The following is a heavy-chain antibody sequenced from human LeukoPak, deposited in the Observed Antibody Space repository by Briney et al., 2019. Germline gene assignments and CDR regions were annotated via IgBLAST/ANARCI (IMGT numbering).Heavy chain of an antibody. J-gene: IGHJ6*03. V-gene: IGHV4-4*07. CDR2: IYTSGST. CDR1: GRPNNLYH. D-gene: IGHD6-6*01. CDR3: ARVGGEQLTYYYYYNMDV. Sequence: SDTLPLPCTLSGRPNNLYHGRYLRPPTGEGLEWFGRIYTSGSTNYNPSLKSRVTMSVDTSKNQFSLKLSSVTAADTAVYYCARVGGEQLTYYYYYNMDVWGKGTTVTVSS.